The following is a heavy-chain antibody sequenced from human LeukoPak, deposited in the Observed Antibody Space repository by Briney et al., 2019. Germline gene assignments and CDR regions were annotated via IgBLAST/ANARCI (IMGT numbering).Heavy chain of an antibody. CDR2: IYYSGST. CDR1: GGSISSSSYY. Sequence: ASETLSLTCTVSGGSISSSSYYWGWIRQPPGKGLEWIGSIYYSGSTYYNPSPKSRVTISVDTSKNQFSLKLSSVTAADTAVYYCASQYSSSPTFDYWGQGTLVTVSS. CDR3: ASQYSSSPTFDY. V-gene: IGHV4-39*07. D-gene: IGHD6-6*01. J-gene: IGHJ4*02.